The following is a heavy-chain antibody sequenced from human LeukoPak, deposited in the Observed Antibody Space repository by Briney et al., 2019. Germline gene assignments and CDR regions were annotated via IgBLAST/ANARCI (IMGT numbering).Heavy chain of an antibody. Sequence: GGSLRLSCAASGFTFSYFAMSWARQAPGKGLEWVSSMCYSGDSTYYADSVKGRFTISRDNSKNTLYLQMNSLRAEDTAVYHCANLASSVVPAAIGYRGEGSLVTVSS. CDR2: MCYSGDST. J-gene: IGHJ4*02. CDR1: GFTFSYFA. D-gene: IGHD2-2*01. CDR3: ANLASSVVPAAIGY. V-gene: IGHV3-23*01.